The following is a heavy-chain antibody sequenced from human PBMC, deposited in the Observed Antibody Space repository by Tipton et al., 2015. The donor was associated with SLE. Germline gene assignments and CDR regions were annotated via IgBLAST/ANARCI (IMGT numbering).Heavy chain of an antibody. V-gene: IGHV4-59*11. D-gene: IGHD5-12*01. CDR1: GGSITGHY. J-gene: IGHJ2*01. Sequence: TLSLTCTVSGGSITGHYWNWIRQPPGKGLEWIGYIYYSGSANYNPSLSSRVTISVDTSKNQFSLNLRSVIAADTAVYYCTRRGSRWFFNLWGRGTLVPVSP. CDR2: IYYSGSA. CDR3: TRRGSRWFFNL.